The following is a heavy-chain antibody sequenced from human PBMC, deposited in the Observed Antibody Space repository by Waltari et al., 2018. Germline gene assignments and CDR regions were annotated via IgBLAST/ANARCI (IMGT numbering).Heavy chain of an antibody. J-gene: IGHJ6*02. CDR3: ARGRSMSQWLVLDGYYGMDV. D-gene: IGHD6-19*01. CDR1: GGSFSRYY. Sequence: VQLQQWGAGLLKPSDTLSLTCAVYGGSFSRYYWRWIRQPPGKGREWIGEIKHSGSTNYNPTLKSRVTISVDTSKNQSSLKLSSVTAADTAVYYCARGRSMSQWLVLDGYYGMDVWGQGTTVTVSS. V-gene: IGHV4-34*01. CDR2: IKHSGST.